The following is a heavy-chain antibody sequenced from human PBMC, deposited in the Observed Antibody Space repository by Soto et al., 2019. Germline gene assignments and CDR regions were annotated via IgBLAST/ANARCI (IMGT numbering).Heavy chain of an antibody. V-gene: IGHV3-23*01. CDR3: AGGSSRYISSWYYFGY. CDR1: GFTFTDYA. CDR2: ISGIGGST. Sequence: PGGSLRLSCAASGFTFTDYALSWVRQAPGKGLEWVATISGIGGSTYLADSVKGRLSISRDNSKNTVSLLMNSLRAEDTAVYFCAGGSSRYISSWYYFGYRGRGTLVTVSS. J-gene: IGHJ4*02. D-gene: IGHD6-13*01.